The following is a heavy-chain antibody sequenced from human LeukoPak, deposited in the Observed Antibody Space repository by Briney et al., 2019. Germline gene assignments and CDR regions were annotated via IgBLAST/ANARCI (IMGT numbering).Heavy chain of an antibody. Sequence: GESLKISCKGSGYSFTSYWIGWVRPMPGKGLEWMGIIYPGDSDTRYSPSFQGQVTISADKSISTAYLQWSSLKASDTAMYYCARYYYDSSHRRQGRAFDIWGQGTMVTVSS. CDR1: GYSFTSYW. J-gene: IGHJ3*02. V-gene: IGHV5-51*01. CDR2: IYPGDSDT. D-gene: IGHD3-22*01. CDR3: ARYYYDSSHRRQGRAFDI.